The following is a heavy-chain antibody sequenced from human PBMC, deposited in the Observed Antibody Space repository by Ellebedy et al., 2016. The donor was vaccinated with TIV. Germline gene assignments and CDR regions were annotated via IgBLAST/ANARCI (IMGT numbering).Heavy chain of an antibody. D-gene: IGHD1-1*01. J-gene: IGHJ4*02. CDR1: GFTFSSCW. V-gene: IGHV3-7*01. CDR2: INQDGSEK. CDR3: ASRPLRYDWNTYFEY. Sequence: GESLKISXAASGFTFSSCWMSWVRQAPGKGLEWVANINQDGSEKYYVDSVKGRFTISRDNAKNSLYLQMNSLRAEDTAVYYCASRPLRYDWNTYFEYWGQGTLVTVSS.